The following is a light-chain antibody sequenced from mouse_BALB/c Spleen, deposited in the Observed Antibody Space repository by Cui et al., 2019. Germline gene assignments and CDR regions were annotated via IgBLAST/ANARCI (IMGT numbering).Light chain of an antibody. CDR1: SSVSY. V-gene: IGKV4-68*01. CDR3: QQWSSNPWT. CDR2: LTS. J-gene: IGKJ1*01. Sequence: QIVLTQSPAFMSASPGEKVTMTCSASSSVSYMYWYQQKPRSSPKPWIYLTSNLASGVPARFSGSGSGTSYSLTISSMGAEDAATYYCQQWSSNPWTFGGGTKLEIK.